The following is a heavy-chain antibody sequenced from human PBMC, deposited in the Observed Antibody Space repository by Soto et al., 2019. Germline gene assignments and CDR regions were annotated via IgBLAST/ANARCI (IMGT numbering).Heavy chain of an antibody. J-gene: IGHJ6*02. CDR3: ARDYPPYCGGDCTPGYYYGMDV. D-gene: IGHD2-21*02. V-gene: IGHV3-30*03. Sequence: GGSLRLSCEVSGFTFSAYGMHWVRQAPGKGLEWVAAISHDGTNKNYGDSVKGRFTISRDNAKNSLYLQMNSLRAEDTAVYYCARDYPPYCGGDCTPGYYYGMDVWGQGTTVTVSS. CDR2: ISHDGTNK. CDR1: GFTFSAYG.